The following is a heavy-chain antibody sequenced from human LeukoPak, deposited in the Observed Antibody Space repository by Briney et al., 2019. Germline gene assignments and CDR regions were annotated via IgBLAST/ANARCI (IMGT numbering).Heavy chain of an antibody. D-gene: IGHD3-16*02. CDR2: IYYSGST. CDR1: GGSISSGGYY. V-gene: IGHV4-31*03. J-gene: IGHJ4*02. Sequence: PSETLSPTCTVSGGSISSGGYYWSWIRQHPGKGLEWIGYIYYSGSTYYNPSLKSRVTISVDTSKNQFSLKLSSVTAADTAVYYCARVGYYDYVWGSYRPSPIDYWGQGTLVTVSS. CDR3: ARVGYYDYVWGSYRPSPIDY.